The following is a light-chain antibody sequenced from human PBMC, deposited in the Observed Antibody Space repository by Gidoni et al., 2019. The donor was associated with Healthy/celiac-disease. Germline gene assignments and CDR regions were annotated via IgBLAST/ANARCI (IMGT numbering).Light chain of an antibody. CDR2: RAS. Sequence: DIQMTQFPSTLSAPVGDKVTITSRASQSISSWLAWYQQKPGKAPKLLIYRASSLESGVPSRFSGSGSGTEFTLTISSLQPDDFATYYCQQYNSYSCSFGQGTKLEIK. J-gene: IGKJ2*04. CDR3: QQYNSYSCS. V-gene: IGKV1-5*03. CDR1: QSISSW.